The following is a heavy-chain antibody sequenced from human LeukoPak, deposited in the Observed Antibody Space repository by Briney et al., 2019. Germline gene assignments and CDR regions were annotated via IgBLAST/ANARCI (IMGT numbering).Heavy chain of an antibody. CDR2: INPNSGDT. CDR3: ARCLAVENRLLLDY. V-gene: IGHV1-2*02. CDR1: GYTFIGYY. J-gene: IGHJ4*02. D-gene: IGHD2-15*01. Sequence: GASVTVSFKASGYTFIGYYMHWVRQAPGQGLEWMGWINPNSGDTRYAQKFQDRVTMTRDTSISTVYMELSRLSSDDTAVYFCARCLAVENRLLLDYWGQGTPVTVSS.